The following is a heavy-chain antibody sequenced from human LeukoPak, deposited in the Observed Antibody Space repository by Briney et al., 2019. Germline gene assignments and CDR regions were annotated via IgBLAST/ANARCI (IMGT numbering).Heavy chain of an antibody. V-gene: IGHV4-59*11. Sequence: SETLSLTCTVSGGSISSHYWSWIRQPPGKGLEWIGYIYYSGSTNYNPSLKSRVTISVDTSKNQFSLKLSSVTAADTAVYYWARVERGSSWYWFDPWGQGTLVTVSS. D-gene: IGHD6-13*01. CDR2: IYYSGST. J-gene: IGHJ5*02. CDR3: ARVERGSSWYWFDP. CDR1: GGSISSHY.